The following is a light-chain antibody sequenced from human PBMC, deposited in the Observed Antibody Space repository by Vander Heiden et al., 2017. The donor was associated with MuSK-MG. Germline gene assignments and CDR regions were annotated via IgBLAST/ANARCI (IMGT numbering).Light chain of an antibody. V-gene: IGLV2-11*01. CDR1: SGDVGAHDH. J-gene: IGLJ2*01. CDR3: CSYAGSYTFII. Sequence: QSALTQPRSVSGSRGQSLTISCYGTSGDVGAHDHVSWYQQHPGKAPRLLIYDVTKRPPGVPDRFSGSKSGNTASLTISGLQAEDEADYYCCSYAGSYTFIIFGGGTNLTVL. CDR2: DVT.